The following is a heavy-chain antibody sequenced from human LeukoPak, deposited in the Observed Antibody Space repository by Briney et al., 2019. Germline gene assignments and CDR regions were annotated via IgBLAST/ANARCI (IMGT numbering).Heavy chain of an antibody. Sequence: SETLSLTCTVSGGSISSYYWSWIRQPPGKGLEWIGYIYYSGSTNYNPSLKSRVTISVDTSKNQFSLKLSSVTAADTAVYYCTKGSIAYYYMDVWGKGTTVTISS. CDR1: GGSISSYY. CDR2: IYYSGST. CDR3: TKGSIAYYYMDV. V-gene: IGHV4-59*01. J-gene: IGHJ6*03. D-gene: IGHD3-22*01.